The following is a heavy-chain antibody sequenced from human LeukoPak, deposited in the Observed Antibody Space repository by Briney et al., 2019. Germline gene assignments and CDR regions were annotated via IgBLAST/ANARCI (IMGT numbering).Heavy chain of an antibody. Sequence: GGSLRLSCAASGFTFSSYAMSWVRQAPGKGLEWVSAISGSGGSTYYADSVKGRFTISRDNSKNTLCLQMNSLRAEDTAVYYCAKDPYCSSTSCYMPLSSPFDYWGQGTLVTVSS. J-gene: IGHJ4*02. CDR3: AKDPYCSSTSCYMPLSSPFDY. CDR1: GFTFSSYA. D-gene: IGHD2-2*02. V-gene: IGHV3-23*01. CDR2: ISGSGGST.